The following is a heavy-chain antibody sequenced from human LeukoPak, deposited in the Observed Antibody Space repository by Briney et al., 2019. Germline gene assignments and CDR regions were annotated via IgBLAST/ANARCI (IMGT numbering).Heavy chain of an antibody. CDR2: ISSSSSYI. Sequence: GGSLRLSCAASGFTFSNAWMNWVRQAPGKGLEWVSSISSSSSYIYYADSVKGRFTISRDNAKNSLYLQMNSLRAEDTAVYYCARKGYSGYESFDYWGQGTLVTVSS. D-gene: IGHD5-12*01. CDR3: ARKGYSGYESFDY. J-gene: IGHJ4*02. CDR1: GFTFSNAW. V-gene: IGHV3-21*01.